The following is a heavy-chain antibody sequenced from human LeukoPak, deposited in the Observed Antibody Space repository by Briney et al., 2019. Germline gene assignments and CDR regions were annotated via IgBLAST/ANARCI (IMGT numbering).Heavy chain of an antibody. D-gene: IGHD6-19*01. J-gene: IGHJ4*02. CDR3: ARHGSDWTFDY. CDR1: GGSFSSYY. CDR2: IDYSGST. Sequence: PSETLSLTCTVSGGSFSSYYWSWLRQSPGKGLEWIGYIDYSGSTIYNPSLKSQFTISVDTSKNQFSLTLSSVTAADTAVYYCARHGSDWTFDYWGQGTLGTVSS. V-gene: IGHV4-59*08.